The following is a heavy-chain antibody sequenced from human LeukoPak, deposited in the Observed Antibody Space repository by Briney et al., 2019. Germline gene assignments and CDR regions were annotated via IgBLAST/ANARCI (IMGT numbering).Heavy chain of an antibody. CDR1: GFTFDDYA. CDR3: AKDRSYGSGSYRYYGMDV. V-gene: IGHV3-9*01. CDR2: ISWNSGSI. D-gene: IGHD3-10*01. J-gene: IGHJ6*02. Sequence: GGSLRLSCAASGFTFDDYAMHWVRQAPGKGLEWVSGISWNSGSIGYADSVKGRFTISRDNAKNSLYLQMNSLRAEDTALYYCAKDRSYGSGSYRYYGMDVWGQGTTVTVSS.